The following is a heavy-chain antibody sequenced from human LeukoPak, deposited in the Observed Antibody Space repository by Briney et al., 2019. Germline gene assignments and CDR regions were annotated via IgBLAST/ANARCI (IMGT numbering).Heavy chain of an antibody. V-gene: IGHV4-39*07. Sequence: SETLSLTCTVSGGSISSSSYYWGWLRQPPGKGLEWIGTVYYSGSTYYDPSLKSRVTISVDTSKNQFSLKLSSVTAADTAVYYCARAYYYDGSGYFGFWGRGTLVTVSS. D-gene: IGHD3-22*01. CDR2: VYYSGST. CDR3: ARAYYYDGSGYFGF. J-gene: IGHJ2*01. CDR1: GGSISSSSYY.